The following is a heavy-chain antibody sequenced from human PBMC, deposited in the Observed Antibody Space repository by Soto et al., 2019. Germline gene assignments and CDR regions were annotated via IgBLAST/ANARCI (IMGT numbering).Heavy chain of an antibody. D-gene: IGHD2-15*01. CDR1: GFTFSSYA. J-gene: IGHJ4*02. CDR2: ISGSGGNT. CDR3: ARALKNDYTGSVVMEGGMPGFYY. V-gene: IGHV3-23*01. Sequence: GGSLRLSCAASGFTFSSYAMSWVRQAPGKGLEWVSGISGSGGNTYYADSVKGRFTISRDNSKNTLYLQMNSLRAEDTAVYYWARALKNDYTGSVVMEGGMPGFYYGGRESLVTVPT.